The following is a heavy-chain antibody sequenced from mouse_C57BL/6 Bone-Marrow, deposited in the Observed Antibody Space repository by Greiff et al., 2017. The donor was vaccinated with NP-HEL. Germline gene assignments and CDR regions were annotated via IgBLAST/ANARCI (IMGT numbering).Heavy chain of an antibody. CDR2: IYPGDGDT. CDR3: ARRSITTVVADYAMDY. D-gene: IGHD1-1*01. CDR1: GYAFSSSW. V-gene: IGHV1-82*01. Sequence: VQLQQSGPELVKPGASVKISCKASGYAFSSSWMNWVKQRPGKGLEWIGRIYPGDGDTNYNGKFKGKATLTADKSSSTAYMQLSSLTSEDSAVYFCARRSITTVVADYAMDYWGQGTSVTVSS. J-gene: IGHJ4*01.